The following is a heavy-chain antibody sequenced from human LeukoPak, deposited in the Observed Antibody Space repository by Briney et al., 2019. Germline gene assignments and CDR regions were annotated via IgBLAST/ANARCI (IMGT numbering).Heavy chain of an antibody. CDR1: GGSISRYY. J-gene: IGHJ3*02. Sequence: SETLSLTCTVSGGSISRYYWSWIRQPPGKGLEWIGYIYYSGSTNYNPSLKSRVTISVDTSKNQFSPKLSSVTAADTAVYYCAGGLLGSFDIWGQGTMVTVSS. CDR3: AGGLLGSFDI. CDR2: IYYSGST. V-gene: IGHV4-59*01. D-gene: IGHD7-27*01.